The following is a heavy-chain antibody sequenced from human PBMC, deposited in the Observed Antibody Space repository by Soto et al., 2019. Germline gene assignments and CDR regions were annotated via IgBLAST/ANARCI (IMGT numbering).Heavy chain of an antibody. CDR2: IYYSGII. Sequence: SETLSLTCTVSGGFINSGDYYWSWIRQPPGKGLEWIAYIYYSGIIYYNPSLKSRVTMSRDTSKNQFSLKLDSVTAADTAVYYCARFMTTVTNLAFDIWGQGTMVTVSS. CDR3: ARFMTTVTNLAFDI. D-gene: IGHD4-17*01. V-gene: IGHV4-30-4*01. CDR1: GGFINSGDYY. J-gene: IGHJ3*02.